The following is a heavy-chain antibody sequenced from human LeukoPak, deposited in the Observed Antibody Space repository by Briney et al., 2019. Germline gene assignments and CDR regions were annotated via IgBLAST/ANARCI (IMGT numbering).Heavy chain of an antibody. J-gene: IGHJ6*03. Sequence: ASVKVSCKASGYTFTGYYMHWVRQAPGQGLEWMGWINPNSGGTNYAQKFQGRVTMTRDTSISTAYMELSRLRSDDTAVYYRARRYCSSTSCYYYYYMDVWGKGTTVTVSS. CDR1: GYTFTGYY. D-gene: IGHD2-2*01. V-gene: IGHV1-2*02. CDR2: INPNSGGT. CDR3: ARRYCSSTSCYYYYYMDV.